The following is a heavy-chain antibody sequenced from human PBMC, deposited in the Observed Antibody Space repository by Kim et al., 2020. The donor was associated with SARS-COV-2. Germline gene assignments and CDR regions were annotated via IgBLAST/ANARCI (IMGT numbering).Heavy chain of an antibody. Sequence: STYYADSVKGRFTISRDNSKNTLYLQMSSLRAEDTAVYYCVRTVTGLFDYWGQGTLVTVSS. CDR3: VRTVTGLFDY. D-gene: IGHD4-17*01. CDR2: ST. V-gene: IGHV3-64D*09. J-gene: IGHJ4*02.